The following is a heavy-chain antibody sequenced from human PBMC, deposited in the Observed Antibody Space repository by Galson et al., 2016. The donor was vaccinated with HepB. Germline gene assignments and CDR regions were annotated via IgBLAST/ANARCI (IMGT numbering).Heavy chain of an antibody. D-gene: IGHD1-1*01. CDR3: ARGLEYADY. CDR2: ISSGSRNI. Sequence: SLRLSCAASGFTFSTYSMNWPRQAPGKGLEWVSHISSGSRNIYYAHSVKGRFTVSRDNANNSLYLQMNSLRGDDTAVYFCARGLEYADYWGQGSLVTVSS. CDR1: GFTFSTYS. V-gene: IGHV3-48*04. J-gene: IGHJ4*02.